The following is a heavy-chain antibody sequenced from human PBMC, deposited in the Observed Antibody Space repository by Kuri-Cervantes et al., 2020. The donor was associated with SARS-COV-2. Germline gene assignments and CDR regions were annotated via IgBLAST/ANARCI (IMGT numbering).Heavy chain of an antibody. CDR1: GYTFTGYY. CDR2: INPSGGST. V-gene: IGHV1-46*01. J-gene: IGHJ3*02. CDR3: AREGISPDIVVVPAALDAFDI. D-gene: IGHD2-2*01. Sequence: ASVKVSCKASGYTFTGYYMHWVRQAPGQGLEWMGIINPSGGSTSYAQKFQGRVTMTRDTSTSTVYMELSSLRSEDTAVYYCAREGISPDIVVVPAALDAFDIWGQGTMVTVSS.